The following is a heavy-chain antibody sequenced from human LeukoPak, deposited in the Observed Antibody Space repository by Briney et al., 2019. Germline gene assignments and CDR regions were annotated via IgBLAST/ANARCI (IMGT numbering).Heavy chain of an antibody. CDR3: ARGGNQYSSSWYGYYYYMDV. V-gene: IGHV3-23*01. CDR1: GFTFSSYA. J-gene: IGHJ6*03. CDR2: ISNSDNKP. Sequence: GGSLRLSCAASGFTFSSYAMSWVRQAPGKGLEWVSTISNSDNKPYYADSVKGRFTISRDNSKNTLHLQMNSLRAEDTAVYYCARGGNQYSSSWYGYYYYMDVWGKGTTVTVSS. D-gene: IGHD6-13*01.